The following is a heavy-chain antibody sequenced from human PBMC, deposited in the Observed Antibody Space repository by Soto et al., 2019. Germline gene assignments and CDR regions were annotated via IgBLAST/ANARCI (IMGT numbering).Heavy chain of an antibody. Sequence: SETLSLTCTVSGGSISSGGYYWSWIRQHPGKGLEWIGYIYYSGSTYYNPSLKSRVTISVDTSKNQYSLKLSSVTAADTAVYYCARDRSGSSSWYHRAFDIWGQGTMVTVSS. J-gene: IGHJ3*02. CDR1: GGSISSGGYY. CDR2: IYYSGST. D-gene: IGHD6-13*01. CDR3: ARDRSGSSSWYHRAFDI. V-gene: IGHV4-31*03.